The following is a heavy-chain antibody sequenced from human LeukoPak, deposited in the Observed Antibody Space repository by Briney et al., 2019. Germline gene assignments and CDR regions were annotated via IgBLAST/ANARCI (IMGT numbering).Heavy chain of an antibody. Sequence: ASVKVSCKASGYTFTIYGISWVRQAPGQGLEWMGWISAYNGNTDYAQKLQGRVTMTTDTSTSTAYMELRSLRSDDTAVYYCARDSPRGYCSSTSCYTPFDYWGQGTLVTVSS. V-gene: IGHV1-18*01. D-gene: IGHD2-2*02. J-gene: IGHJ4*02. CDR2: ISAYNGNT. CDR3: ARDSPRGYCSSTSCYTPFDY. CDR1: GYTFTIYG.